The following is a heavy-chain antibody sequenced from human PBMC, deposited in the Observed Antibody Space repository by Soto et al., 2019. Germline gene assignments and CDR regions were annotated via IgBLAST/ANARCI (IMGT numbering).Heavy chain of an antibody. J-gene: IGHJ4*02. V-gene: IGHV3-23*01. CDR3: TKMGTSIWYMDYFDY. Sequence: DVQLLESGGGLVQPGGSLRFSCAAPGINFLTYAMAWVRQAPGKGLEWVSVIRSSGITYYADSVKGRFAISRDISNSTLFLQMNSLRVEDTAVYYCTKMGTSIWYMDYFDYWGRGSLVIVSS. CDR2: IRSSGIT. CDR1: GINFLTYA. D-gene: IGHD3-3*02.